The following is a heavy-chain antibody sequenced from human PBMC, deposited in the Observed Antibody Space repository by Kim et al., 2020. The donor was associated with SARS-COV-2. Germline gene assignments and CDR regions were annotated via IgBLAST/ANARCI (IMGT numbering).Heavy chain of an antibody. J-gene: IGHJ4*02. Sequence: SAQAVQGRFTISRDNSKNALDLQMNRLSADDTAVYYCATRIEYHNDYLHYWGQGTLVTVSS. D-gene: IGHD1-26*01. V-gene: IGHV3-30*02. CDR3: ATRIEYHNDYLHY.